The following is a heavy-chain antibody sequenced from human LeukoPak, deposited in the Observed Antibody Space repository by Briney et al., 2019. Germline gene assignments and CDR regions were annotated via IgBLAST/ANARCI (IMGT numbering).Heavy chain of an antibody. CDR3: ARPRKRSGYVDYYYGMDV. CDR1: GGSFSGYY. D-gene: IGHD5-12*01. V-gene: IGHV4-34*01. J-gene: IGHJ6*02. Sequence: SETLSLTCAVYGGSFSGYYWSWIRQPPGKGLEWIGEINHSGSTNYNPSLKSRVTISVDTSKNQFSLKLSSVTAADTAVYYCARPRKRSGYVDYYYGMDVWGQGTTVTVSS. CDR2: INHSGST.